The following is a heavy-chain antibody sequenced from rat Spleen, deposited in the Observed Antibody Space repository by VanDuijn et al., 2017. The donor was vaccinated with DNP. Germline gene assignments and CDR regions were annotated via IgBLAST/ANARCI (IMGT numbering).Heavy chain of an antibody. V-gene: IGHV5S10*01. D-gene: IGHD1-2*01. CDR3: STDFNSFILGWFAY. J-gene: IGHJ3*01. Sequence: EVQLVESGVGLVQPGRSLKLSCVASGFTFSDYNMAWVRQAPKKGLEWVATIIYDGSRTYYRDFVKGRFTISRDNTKSTLYLQMDSLRSEDTATYYCSTDFNSFILGWFAYWGQGTLVTVSS. CDR1: GFTFSDYN. CDR2: IIYDGSRT.